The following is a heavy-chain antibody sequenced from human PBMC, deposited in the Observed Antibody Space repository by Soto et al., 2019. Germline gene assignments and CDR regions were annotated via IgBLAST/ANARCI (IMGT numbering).Heavy chain of an antibody. D-gene: IGHD3-22*01. V-gene: IGHV4-59*08. CDR3: ARLGYYDSSGYDSWAFDI. J-gene: IGHJ3*02. CDR2: IYYSGST. Sequence: SETLSLTCTVSGGSISSYYWSWIRQPPGKGLEWIGYIYYSGSTNYNPSLKSRVTISVDTSKNQFSLKLSSVTAADTAVYYCARLGYYDSSGYDSWAFDIWGQGTMVTVSS. CDR1: GGSISSYY.